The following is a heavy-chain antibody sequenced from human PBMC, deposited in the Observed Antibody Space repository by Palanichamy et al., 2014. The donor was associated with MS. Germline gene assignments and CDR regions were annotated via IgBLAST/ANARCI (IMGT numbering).Heavy chain of an antibody. Sequence: VQLVQSGAEVKKPGASVKVSCKASGYTFTSYAMHWVRQAPGQRLEWMGWINAGNGNTKYSQKFQGRVTITRDTSASTAYVELSSLRSEDTAVYYCARGLKCSGGSCYSYRAVDLNFDYWGQGTLVTVSS. CDR3: ARGLKCSGGSCYSYRAVDLNFDY. D-gene: IGHD2-15*01. V-gene: IGHV1-3*01. CDR2: INAGNGNT. CDR1: GYTFTSYA. J-gene: IGHJ4*02.